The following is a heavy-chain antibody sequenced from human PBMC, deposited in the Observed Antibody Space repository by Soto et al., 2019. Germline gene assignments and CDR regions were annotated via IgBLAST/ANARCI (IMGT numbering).Heavy chain of an antibody. CDR2: IWYDGSNK. CDR1: GFTFSSYG. V-gene: IGHV3-33*01. Sequence: GGSLRLSCAASGFTFSSYGMHWVRQAPGKGLEWVAVIWYDGSNKYYADSVKGRFTISRDNSKNTLYLQMNSLRAEDTAVYYCAGGAILEWLLNYGMDVWGQGTTVTVSS. J-gene: IGHJ6*02. D-gene: IGHD3-3*02. CDR3: AGGAILEWLLNYGMDV.